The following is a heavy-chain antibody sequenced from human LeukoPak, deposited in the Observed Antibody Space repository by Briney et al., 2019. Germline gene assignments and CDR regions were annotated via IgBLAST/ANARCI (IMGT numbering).Heavy chain of an antibody. Sequence: SVKVSCKASGGTFSRYAISWVRQAPGQGLEWMGGIIPIFGTANYAQKFQGRVTITTDESTSTAYMELSSLRSEDTAVYYCARDTYCGGDCYPRPGAFIIWGQGTVVTVSS. CDR3: ARDTYCGGDCYPRPGAFII. D-gene: IGHD2-21*02. CDR2: IIPIFGTA. CDR1: GGTFSRYA. J-gene: IGHJ3*02. V-gene: IGHV1-69*05.